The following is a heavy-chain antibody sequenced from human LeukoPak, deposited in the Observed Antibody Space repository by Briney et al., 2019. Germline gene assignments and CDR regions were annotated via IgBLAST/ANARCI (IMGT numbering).Heavy chain of an antibody. CDR1: GYTFTSYA. J-gene: IGHJ4*02. V-gene: IGHV1-3*01. CDR3: ARDLGGMATISPLLGY. CDR2: INAGNGNT. D-gene: IGHD5-24*01. Sequence: ASVKVSCKASGYTFTSYAMHWVRQAPGQRLEWVGWINAGNGNTKYSQKFQGRVTITRDTSASTVYMELSSLRSEDTAVYYCARDLGGMATISPLLGYWGQGTLVTVSS.